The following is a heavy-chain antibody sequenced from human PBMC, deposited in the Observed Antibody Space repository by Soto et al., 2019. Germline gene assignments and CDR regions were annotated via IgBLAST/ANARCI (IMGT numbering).Heavy chain of an antibody. Sequence: QVHLVQSGSDVKTTGAAVKVSCKASGYSFTDYGVSWVRQAPGQGLEWMGWLNVYSGTPNYLPKFQGRVTMTADTSTNTLYMEVRSLRSEDTAVYYCARGRGGYLQSSGHTHNYLDSWGQGTLVTVSS. J-gene: IGHJ4*02. V-gene: IGHV1-18*01. CDR3: ARGRGGYLQSSGHTHNYLDS. CDR1: GYSFTDYG. D-gene: IGHD3-10*01. CDR2: LNVYSGTP.